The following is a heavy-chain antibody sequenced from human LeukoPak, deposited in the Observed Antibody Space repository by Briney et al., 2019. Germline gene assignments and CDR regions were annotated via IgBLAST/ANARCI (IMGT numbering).Heavy chain of an antibody. Sequence: GGSLRLSCAASGFTFSNAWMSWVRQAPGKGLEWVGRIKSKTDGGTTDYAAPVKGRFTISRDDSKNTLYLQMNSLKTGATAVYSCTTGAWYSLGDYWGQGTLVTVSS. CDR3: TTGAWYSLGDY. CDR1: GFTFSNAW. J-gene: IGHJ4*02. CDR2: IKSKTDGGTT. V-gene: IGHV3-15*01. D-gene: IGHD6-19*01.